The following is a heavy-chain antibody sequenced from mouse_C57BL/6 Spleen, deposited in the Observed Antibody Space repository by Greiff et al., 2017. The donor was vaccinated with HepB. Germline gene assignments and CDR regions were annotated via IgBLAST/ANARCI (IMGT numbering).Heavy chain of an antibody. D-gene: IGHD1-1*01. CDR3: ASSWAMDY. CDR2: IRNKANGYTT. Sequence: EVKLMESGGGLVQPGGSLSLSCAASGFTFTDYYMSWVRQPPGKALEWFGFIRNKANGYTTEYSASVKGRFTISRDNYQSILYLQMNALGAEDSATYYCASSWAMDYWGQGTSVTVSS. V-gene: IGHV7-3*01. CDR1: GFTFTDYY. J-gene: IGHJ4*01.